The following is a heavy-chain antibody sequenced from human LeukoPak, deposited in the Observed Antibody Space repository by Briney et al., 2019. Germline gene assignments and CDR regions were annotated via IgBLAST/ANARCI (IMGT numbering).Heavy chain of an antibody. CDR1: EFSFSTYA. V-gene: IGHV3-23*01. J-gene: IGHJ3*02. Sequence: GGSLRLSCAASEFSFSTYAMSWVRQAPGKGLEWVSLISGSGGNTYYADSVRGRFTISRDNSKNTLYLQMNSLRAEDTAVYYCAKLRTYYYDQAGAFDIWGQGTMVTVSS. CDR2: ISGSGGNT. CDR3: AKLRTYYYDQAGAFDI. D-gene: IGHD3-22*01.